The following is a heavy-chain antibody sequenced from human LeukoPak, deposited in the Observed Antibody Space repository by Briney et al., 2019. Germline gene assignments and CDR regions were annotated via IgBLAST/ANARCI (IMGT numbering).Heavy chain of an antibody. J-gene: IGHJ4*02. CDR2: INYSGST. CDR1: GGSFSGYY. V-gene: IGHV4-34*01. D-gene: IGHD4-17*01. CDR3: ARGTGYGDYRRRNSFYY. Sequence: SETLSLTCAVYGGSFSGYYWSWIRQPPGKGLEWIGEINYSGSTNYNPSLKSRVTISVDTSKNQFSLKLSSVTAADTAVYYCARGTGYGDYRRRNSFYYWGQGTLVTVSS.